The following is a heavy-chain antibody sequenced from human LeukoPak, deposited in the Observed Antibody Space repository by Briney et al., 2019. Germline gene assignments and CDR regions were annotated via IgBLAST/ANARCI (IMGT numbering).Heavy chain of an antibody. CDR1: GFMFNTSW. CDR2: IKPDGTET. CDR3: GGFLGYEAAVDL. Sequence: GGSLRLSCAASGFMFNTSWMTWVRRAPGKGLEWVANIKPDGTETYYMDPVKGRFTISRDNAKNLLYLQMNSLRGEDAAVYYYGGFLGYEAAVDLWGQGTLVTVSS. V-gene: IGHV3-7*01. D-gene: IGHD6-13*01. J-gene: IGHJ4*02.